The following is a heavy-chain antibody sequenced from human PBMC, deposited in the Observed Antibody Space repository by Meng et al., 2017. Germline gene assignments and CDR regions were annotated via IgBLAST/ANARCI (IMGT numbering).Heavy chain of an antibody. CDR2: MNPNSGNT. CDR1: GYTFTSYD. J-gene: IGHJ4*02. V-gene: IGHV1-8*01. D-gene: IGHD3-10*01. CDR3: ARGLSQLWFGELSRTEWRYFSAGNDY. Sequence: ASVKVSCKASGYTFTSYDINWVRQATGQGLEGMGWMNPNSGNTGYAQKFQGRVTMTRNTSISTAYMELSSLRSEDTAVYYCARGLSQLWFGELSRTEWRYFSAGNDYWGQGTVDTVSS.